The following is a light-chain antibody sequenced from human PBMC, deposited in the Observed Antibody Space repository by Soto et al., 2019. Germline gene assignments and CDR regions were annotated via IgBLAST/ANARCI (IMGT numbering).Light chain of an antibody. J-gene: IGKJ3*01. CDR2: WAS. Sequence: DIVMTQSPDSLAVSLGERATINCKSSQSVFYSSNNKNYLAWYQQKPGQPPKLLIYWASTRESGVPDRFTGSGSGTDFTLTINSLQAEDVAVYYCQQYYSTPFTFGRGTKVDVK. CDR1: QSVFYSSNNKNY. V-gene: IGKV4-1*01. CDR3: QQYYSTPFT.